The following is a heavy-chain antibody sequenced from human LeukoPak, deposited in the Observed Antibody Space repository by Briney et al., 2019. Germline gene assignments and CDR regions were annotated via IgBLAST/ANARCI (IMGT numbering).Heavy chain of an antibody. Sequence: GASVKVSCKASGYTFTRYNMHWVRQAPGQGLEWMGGINPDSGGTNYAQKFQGRVTMTRDTSISTAYMELSSPRSDDTSVYYCARRSGSDAFDIWGQGTMVTVSS. CDR1: GYTFTRYN. CDR2: INPDSGGT. CDR3: ARRSGSDAFDI. J-gene: IGHJ3*02. V-gene: IGHV1-2*02. D-gene: IGHD3-3*01.